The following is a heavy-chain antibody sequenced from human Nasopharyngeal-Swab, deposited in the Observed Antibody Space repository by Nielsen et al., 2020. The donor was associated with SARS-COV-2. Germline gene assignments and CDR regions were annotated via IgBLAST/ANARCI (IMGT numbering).Heavy chain of an antibody. CDR2: ISGRGRSP. CDR3: AKDSRNYALDY. V-gene: IGHV3-23*01. J-gene: IGHJ4*02. D-gene: IGHD3-16*01. CDR1: GFTFTNYA. Sequence: GESLKISCAASGFTFTNYAMNWVRQAPGKGLEWVSTISGRGRSPHYADSVKGRFTISRDSAESTLYLQMNSLRTEDTAVYYCAKDSRNYALDYWGQGTLVTVSS.